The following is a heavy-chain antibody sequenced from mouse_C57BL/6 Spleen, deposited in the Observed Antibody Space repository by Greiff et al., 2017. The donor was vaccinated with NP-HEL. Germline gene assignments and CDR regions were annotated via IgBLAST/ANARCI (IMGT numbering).Heavy chain of an antibody. CDR2: ISNGGGST. Sequence: EVKLVESGGGLVQPGGSLKLSCAASGFTFSDYYMYWVRQTPEKRLEWVAYISNGGGSTYYPDTVKGRFTISRDNAKNTLYLQMSRLKSEDTAMYYCARGGPYYSNYWFAYWGQGTLVTVSA. J-gene: IGHJ3*01. V-gene: IGHV5-12*01. D-gene: IGHD2-5*01. CDR3: ARGGPYYSNYWFAY. CDR1: GFTFSDYY.